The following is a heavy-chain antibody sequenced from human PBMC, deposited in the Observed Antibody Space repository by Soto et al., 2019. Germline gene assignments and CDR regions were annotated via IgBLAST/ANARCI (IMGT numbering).Heavy chain of an antibody. Sequence: PSETLSLTCTVSGGSISSGDYYWSWIRQPPGKGLEWIGYIYYSGSTYYNPSLKSRVTISVDTSKNQFSPKLSSVTAADTAVYYCARDPLKPIVVVPAATPTQRGMDVWGQGTTVTVSS. CDR2: IYYSGST. D-gene: IGHD2-2*01. CDR1: GGSISSGDYY. V-gene: IGHV4-30-4*01. CDR3: ARDPLKPIVVVPAATPTQRGMDV. J-gene: IGHJ6*02.